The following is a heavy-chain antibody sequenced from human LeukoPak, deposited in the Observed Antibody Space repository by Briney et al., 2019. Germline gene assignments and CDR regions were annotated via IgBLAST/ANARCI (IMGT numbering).Heavy chain of an antibody. V-gene: IGHV4-34*01. CDR2: INHSGST. CDR1: GGSFSGYY. D-gene: IGHD3-10*01. Sequence: EASETLSLTCAVYGGSFSGYYWSWIRQPPGKGLEWIGEINHSGSTNYNPSLKSRVTISVDTSKNQFSLKLSSVTAADTAVYYCARGRITMVRGVDYWGQGTLVTVSS. CDR3: ARGRITMVRGVDY. J-gene: IGHJ4*02.